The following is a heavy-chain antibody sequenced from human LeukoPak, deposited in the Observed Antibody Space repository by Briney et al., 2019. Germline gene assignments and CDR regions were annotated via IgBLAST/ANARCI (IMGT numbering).Heavy chain of an antibody. J-gene: IGHJ5*02. V-gene: IGHV4-34*01. D-gene: IGHD3-10*01. CDR3: ARATASGSGRAYDR. Sequence: SETLSLTCAVYGESMIGHYWTWFRQPPGKRLEWIGEIHHSGGTNSNPSLKNRVTMSIDMSKNQFSLKLNSVTAADTAVYFCARATASGSGRAYDRWAQGKLVPVSS. CDR2: IHHSGGT. CDR1: GESMIGHY.